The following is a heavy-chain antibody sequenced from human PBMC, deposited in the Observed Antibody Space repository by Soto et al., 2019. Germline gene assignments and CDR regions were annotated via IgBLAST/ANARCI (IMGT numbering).Heavy chain of an antibody. J-gene: IGHJ2*01. D-gene: IGHD5-12*01. V-gene: IGHV4-30-4*08. CDR2: FFDSGST. CDR3: ARDIRPMTSGAYFDL. CDR1: GGSISGGVHS. Sequence: QVQLQESGPGLVKPSETLSLTCTVSGGSISGGVHSWSWIRQPPGKGLEWIGHFFDSGSTYYNPALKSRMTISVDTSTNQFSLRLSSVTAADTAVYYCARDIRPMTSGAYFDLWGRGTLVTVSS.